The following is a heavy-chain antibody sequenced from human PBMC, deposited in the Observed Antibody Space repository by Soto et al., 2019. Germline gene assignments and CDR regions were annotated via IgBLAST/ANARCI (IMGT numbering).Heavy chain of an antibody. Sequence: QVQLVQSGAEVKKPGASVKISCKASGDTFTSYYMHWVRQAPGQGLEWMGIINPSGDTSYAQKFRGRATMARDMATSTVYMELSSLRSEDTAVYYCARVYCSGGGCYGIDYWGQGTLVTVSS. CDR1: GDTFTSYY. CDR3: ARVYCSGGGCYGIDY. V-gene: IGHV1-46*01. CDR2: INPSGDT. D-gene: IGHD2-15*01. J-gene: IGHJ4*02.